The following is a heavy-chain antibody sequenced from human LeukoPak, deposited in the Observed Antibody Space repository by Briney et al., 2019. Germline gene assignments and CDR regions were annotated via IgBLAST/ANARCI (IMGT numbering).Heavy chain of an antibody. CDR3: ARGGTMIVPRALPDY. V-gene: IGHV3-11*04. CDR2: ISSSSSTI. CDR1: GFTFTDYY. D-gene: IGHD3-22*01. J-gene: IGHJ4*02. Sequence: GGSLRLSCAASGFTFTDYYMSWVRQAPGKGLEWVSYISSSSSTIYYADSVKGRFTISRDNAKNSLYLQMNSLRAEDTAVYYCARGGTMIVPRALPDYWGQGTLVTVSS.